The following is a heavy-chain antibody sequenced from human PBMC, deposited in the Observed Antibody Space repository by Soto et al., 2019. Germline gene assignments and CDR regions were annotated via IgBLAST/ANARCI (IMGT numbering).Heavy chain of an antibody. CDR2: MNPNSGNT. CDR3: ARYKTYYYDSSGYYTPNYYYYGMDV. V-gene: IGHV1-8*01. CDR1: GYTFTSYD. J-gene: IGHJ6*02. D-gene: IGHD3-22*01. Sequence: AASVKVSCKASGYTFTSYDINWVRQATGQGLEWMGWMNPNSGNTGYAQKFQGRVTMTRNTSISTAYMELSSLRSEDTAVYYCARYKTYYYDSSGYYTPNYYYYGMDVWGQGTTVTVSS.